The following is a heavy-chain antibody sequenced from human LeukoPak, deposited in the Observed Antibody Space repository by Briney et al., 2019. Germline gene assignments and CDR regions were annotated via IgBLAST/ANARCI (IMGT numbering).Heavy chain of an antibody. CDR3: AKRYCSGGSCPDDY. CDR2: ISGSGGST. Sequence: GGSLRLSCAASGFTFSSYAMSWVRQAPGKGLEWVSAISGSGGSTYYADSVKGRFTISRDKSKNTLYLQMNSLRAEDTAVYYCAKRYCSGGSCPDDYWGQGTLVTVSS. V-gene: IGHV3-23*01. J-gene: IGHJ4*02. D-gene: IGHD2-15*01. CDR1: GFTFSSYA.